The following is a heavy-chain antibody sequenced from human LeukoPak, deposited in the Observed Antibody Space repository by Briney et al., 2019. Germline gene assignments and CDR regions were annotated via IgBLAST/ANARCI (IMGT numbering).Heavy chain of an antibody. Sequence: GGSLRLSCAASGFTFSSYWMSWVRQAPGKGLEWVANIKQDGSEKYYVDSVKGRFTISRDNAKNSLYLQMNSLRAEDTAVYYCARGSGSYYALADYWGRGTLVTVSS. J-gene: IGHJ4*02. V-gene: IGHV3-7*01. CDR1: GFTFSSYW. D-gene: IGHD3-10*01. CDR3: ARGSGSYYALADY. CDR2: IKQDGSEK.